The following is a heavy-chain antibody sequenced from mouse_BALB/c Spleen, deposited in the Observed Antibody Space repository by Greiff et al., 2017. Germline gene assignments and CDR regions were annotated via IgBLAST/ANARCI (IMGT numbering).Heavy chain of an antibody. CDR2: ISYSGST. J-gene: IGHJ4*01. V-gene: IGHV3-2*02. CDR3: ARSYGSRYYYAMDY. D-gene: IGHD1-1*01. Sequence: EVQLQESGPGLVKPSQSLSLTCTVTGYSITSDYAWNWIRQFPGNKLEWMGYISYSGSTSYNPSLKSRISITRDTSKNQFFLQLNSVTTEDTATYYCARSYGSRYYYAMDYWGQGTSVTVSS. CDR1: GYSITSDYA.